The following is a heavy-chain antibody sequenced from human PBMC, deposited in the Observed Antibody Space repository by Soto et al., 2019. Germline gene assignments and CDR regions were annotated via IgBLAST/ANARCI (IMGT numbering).Heavy chain of an antibody. CDR1: GFTFSSYG. D-gene: IGHD2-2*02. J-gene: IGHJ5*02. V-gene: IGHV3-33*01. CDR3: ARVGVVVPAAIGWFDP. Sequence: QVQLVESGGGVVQPGRSLRLSCAASGFTFSSYGMHWVRQAPGKGLEWVAVIWYDGSNKYYADSVKGRFTISRDNSKNTLDLQMNSLRAEDTAVYYCARVGVVVPAAIGWFDPWGQGTLVTVSS. CDR2: IWYDGSNK.